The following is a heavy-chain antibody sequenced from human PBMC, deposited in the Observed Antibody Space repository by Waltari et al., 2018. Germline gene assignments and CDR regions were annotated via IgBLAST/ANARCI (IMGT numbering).Heavy chain of an antibody. CDR2: INHSGST. J-gene: IGHJ5*02. Sequence: QVQLQQWGAGLLKPSETLSLTCAVYGGSFSGYYWSWIRQPPGKGLEWIGEINHSGSTNYNPSLKSRVTISVDTSKNQFSLKLSSVTAADTAVYYWAKGKTRYLINWFDPWGQGTLVTVSS. CDR3: AKGKTRYLINWFDP. V-gene: IGHV4-34*01. D-gene: IGHD3-9*01. CDR1: GGSFSGYY.